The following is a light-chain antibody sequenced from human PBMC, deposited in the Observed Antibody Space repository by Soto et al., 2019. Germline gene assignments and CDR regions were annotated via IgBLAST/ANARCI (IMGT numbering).Light chain of an antibody. J-gene: IGKJ4*01. CDR1: QSVRNY. CDR3: QHRNLGLT. Sequence: EIVLTQSPATLSLSPGGRATLSCRASQSVRNYLTWYQQKHGQPPTLLIYDASTSATGIPARFSGSGSGTDFTLTISSLDPDDFAVYYCQHRNLGLTFGGGTKVEIK. V-gene: IGKV3-11*01. CDR2: DAS.